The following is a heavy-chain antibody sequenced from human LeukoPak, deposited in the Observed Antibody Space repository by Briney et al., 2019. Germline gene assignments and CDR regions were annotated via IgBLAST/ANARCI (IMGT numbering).Heavy chain of an antibody. Sequence: ASVKVFCKATGYTFTAYYMHWVRQAPGQGLEWMGLINPSGSDTVYAQKFQGRVTMTRDMSTSTDYMELSSLRFDDTAVYYCARDNSVGDTAWWFDPWGQGTLVTVSS. CDR2: INPSGSDT. V-gene: IGHV1-46*01. J-gene: IGHJ5*02. CDR3: ARDNSVGDTAWWFDP. D-gene: IGHD1-26*01. CDR1: GYTFTAYY.